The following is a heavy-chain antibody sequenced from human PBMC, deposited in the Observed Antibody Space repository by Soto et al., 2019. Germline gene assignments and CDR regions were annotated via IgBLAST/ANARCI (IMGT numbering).Heavy chain of an antibody. J-gene: IGHJ5*02. CDR1: GGSISSSSYY. CDR3: ARSPLWFGDHTDWFDP. CDR2: IYYSGST. Sequence: QLQLQESGPGLVKPSETLSLTCTVSGGSISSSSYYWGWIRQPPGKGLEWIGSIYYSGSTYYNPSLKSRVTISVDTSKNQFSLKLSSVTAADTAVYYCARSPLWFGDHTDWFDPWGQGTLVTVSS. D-gene: IGHD3-10*01. V-gene: IGHV4-39*01.